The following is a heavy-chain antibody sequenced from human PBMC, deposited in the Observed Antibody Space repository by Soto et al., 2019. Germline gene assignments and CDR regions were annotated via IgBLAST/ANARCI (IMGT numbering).Heavy chain of an antibody. D-gene: IGHD3-22*01. J-gene: IGHJ4*02. CDR3: ARGAYYYDSSGYYGSGDY. CDR1: GFTFSSYS. CDR2: ISSSSSYI. V-gene: IGHV3-21*01. Sequence: EVQLVESGGGLVKPGGSPRLSCAASGFTFSSYSMNWVRQAPGKGLEWVSSISSSSSYIYYADSVKGRFTISRDNAKNSLYLQMNSLRAEDTAVYYCARGAYYYDSSGYYGSGDYWGQGTLVTVSS.